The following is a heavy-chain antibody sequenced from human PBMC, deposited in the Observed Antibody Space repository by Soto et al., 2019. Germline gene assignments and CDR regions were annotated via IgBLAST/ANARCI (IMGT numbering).Heavy chain of an antibody. J-gene: IGHJ6*03. D-gene: IGHD2-15*01. CDR1: SGSISSSNW. CDR2: IYHSGST. V-gene: IGHV4-4*02. Sequence: QVQLQESGPGLVKPSGTLSLTCAVSSGSISSSNWWSWVRQPPGKGLEWIGEIYHSGSTTYNPSLKRGVTISVDKSKHQFSLKLSSVPAAGTAVYYCARVSVVESPYMDVWGKGTTVTVSS. CDR3: ARVSVVESPYMDV.